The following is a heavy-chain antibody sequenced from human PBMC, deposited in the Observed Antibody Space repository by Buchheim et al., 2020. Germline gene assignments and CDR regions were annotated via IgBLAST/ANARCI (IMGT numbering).Heavy chain of an antibody. D-gene: IGHD2-15*01. Sequence: EVQLEESGGTVVQPGGSLRLSCAASGFSFSNSWMNWVRQAPGKGLVWVASINHDGSETYYVDSVNGRFTVSRDNVKNSLYLHMGSLRADDTAVYYCARGISTPGIDYWGQGTL. J-gene: IGHJ4*02. CDR1: GFSFSNSW. CDR3: ARGISTPGIDY. CDR2: INHDGSET. V-gene: IGHV3-7*01.